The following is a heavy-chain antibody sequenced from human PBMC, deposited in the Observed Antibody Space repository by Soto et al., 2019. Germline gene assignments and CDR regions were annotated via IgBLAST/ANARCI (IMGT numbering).Heavy chain of an antibody. CDR2: ISSSSSFT. J-gene: IGHJ3*02. CDR1: GFMFNDYY. V-gene: IGHV3-11*05. Sequence: LRLSCAASGFMFNDYYVSWIRQAPGKGLESVSYISSSSSFTNYADSVKGRFTISRDNAKNSLYLQMNSLRVEDTAVYYCARVQRGQLLSAFAGPFDIWGQGTMVTVSS. CDR3: ARVQRGQLLSAFAGPFDI. D-gene: IGHD2-2*01.